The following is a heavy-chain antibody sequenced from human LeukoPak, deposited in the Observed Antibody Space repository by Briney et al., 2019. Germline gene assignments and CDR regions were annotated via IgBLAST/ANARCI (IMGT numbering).Heavy chain of an antibody. CDR1: GFTFSSYA. CDR3: ARVRGYCSSTSCYSEGGYYYYYYMDV. D-gene: IGHD2-2*01. CDR2: ISSNGGST. Sequence: GGSLRLSCAASGFTFSSYAMHWVRQAPGKGLEYVSAISSNGGSTYYANSVKGRFTISRDDSKNTLYLQMGSLRAEDMAVYYCARVRGYCSSTSCYSEGGYYYYYYMDVWGKGTTVTVSS. J-gene: IGHJ6*03. V-gene: IGHV3-64*01.